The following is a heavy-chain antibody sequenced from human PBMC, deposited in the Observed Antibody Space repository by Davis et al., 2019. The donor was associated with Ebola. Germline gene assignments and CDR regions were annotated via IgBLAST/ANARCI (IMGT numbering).Heavy chain of an antibody. V-gene: IGHV1-3*01. D-gene: IGHD5-24*01. CDR3: ASAGKSRDGYNRWDSFSDY. J-gene: IGHJ4*02. CDR2: INAGNGNT. CDR1: GYTFTSYA. Sequence: ASVKVSCKASGYTFTSYAMHWVRQAPGQRLEWMGWINAGNGNTKYSQKFQGRVTITRDTSASTAYMELSSLRSEDTAVYYCASAGKSRDGYNRWDSFSDYWGQGTLVTVSS.